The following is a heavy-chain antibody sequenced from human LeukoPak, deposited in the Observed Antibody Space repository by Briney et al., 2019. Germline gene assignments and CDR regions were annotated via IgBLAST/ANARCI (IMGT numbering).Heavy chain of an antibody. CDR3: ARGMIRGVTLDY. CDR2: IDWDDVK. V-gene: IGHV2-70*11. Sequence: SGPTLVNPTQTLTLTCTFSGFSLSTSGMCVSWIRQPPGKALEWLARIDWDDVKYYSTSLKTRLTISKDTSKNQVVLTMTNMDPVDTATYYCARGMIRGVTLDYWGQGTLVTVSS. CDR1: GFSLSTSGMC. D-gene: IGHD3-10*01. J-gene: IGHJ4*02.